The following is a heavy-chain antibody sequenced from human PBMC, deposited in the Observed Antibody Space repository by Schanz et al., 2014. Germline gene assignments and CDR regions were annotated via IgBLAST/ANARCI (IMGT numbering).Heavy chain of an antibody. V-gene: IGHV3-11*06. Sequence: QVQLVESGGGLVKPGGSLRLSCAASGFTFRDYYMSWIRQAPGKGLEWVSDISSDSSYENYADSVKGRFTISRDNAKNSVYLQMNSLRADDTAVYYCARAHGNSWYGKGLQYWGRGTQVTVSS. CDR2: ISSDSSYE. CDR3: ARAHGNSWYGKGLQY. CDR1: GFTFRDYY. D-gene: IGHD6-13*01. J-gene: IGHJ1*01.